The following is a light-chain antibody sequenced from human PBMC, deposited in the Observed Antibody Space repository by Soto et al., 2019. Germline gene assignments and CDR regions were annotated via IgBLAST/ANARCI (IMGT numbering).Light chain of an antibody. J-gene: IGKJ5*01. CDR1: QSVSIH. CDR2: DTS. Sequence: ETVMTQSPGTLSVSLGERATLSCRASQSVSIHLAWYQQKPGQAPRLLIYDTSTRANGIPVRFSGSGSGTEFTLTISSLQSEDFAVYDCQQYSNWPPITFGQGTRLEIK. V-gene: IGKV3-15*01. CDR3: QQYSNWPPIT.